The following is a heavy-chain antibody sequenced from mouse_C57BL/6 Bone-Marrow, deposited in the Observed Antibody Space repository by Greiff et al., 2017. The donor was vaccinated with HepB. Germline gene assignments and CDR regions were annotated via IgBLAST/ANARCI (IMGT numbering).Heavy chain of an antibody. V-gene: IGHV5-9*01. CDR3: ARHERLGRFAY. J-gene: IGHJ3*01. Sequence: EVKLMESGGGLVKPGGSLKLSCAASGFTFSSYTMSWVRQTPEKRLEWVATISGGGGNTYYPDSVKGRFTISRDNAKNTLYLQMSSLRSEDTALYYCARHERLGRFAYWGQGTLVTVSA. D-gene: IGHD4-1*01. CDR2: ISGGGGNT. CDR1: GFTFSSYT.